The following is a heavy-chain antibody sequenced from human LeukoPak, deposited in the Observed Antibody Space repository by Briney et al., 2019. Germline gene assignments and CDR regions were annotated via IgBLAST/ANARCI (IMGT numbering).Heavy chain of an antibody. J-gene: IGHJ4*02. V-gene: IGHV3-21*01. CDR2: ISSSSSYI. CDR1: GFTFSNAW. Sequence: PGGSLRLSCAASGFTFSNAWMSWVRQAPGKGLEWVSSISSSSSYIYYADSVKGRFTISRDNAKNSLYLQMNSLRAEDTAVYYCAGEFVDIVATTENFDYWGQGTLVTVSS. D-gene: IGHD5-12*01. CDR3: AGEFVDIVATTENFDY.